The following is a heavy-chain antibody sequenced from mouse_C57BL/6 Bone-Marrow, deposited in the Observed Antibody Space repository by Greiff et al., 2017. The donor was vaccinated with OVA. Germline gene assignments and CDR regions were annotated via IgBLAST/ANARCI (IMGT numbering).Heavy chain of an antibody. CDR1: GYTFTSYW. D-gene: IGHD1-1*01. CDR3: ARGPIYYYGSSYVDWFAY. Sequence: VQLQQSGAELVKPGASVKMSCKASGYTFTSYWITWVKQRPGQGLEWIGDIYPGSGSTNYNEKFKSKATLTVDTSSSTAYMQLSSLTSEDSAVYYCARGPIYYYGSSYVDWFAYWGQGTLVTVSA. V-gene: IGHV1-55*01. CDR2: IYPGSGST. J-gene: IGHJ3*01.